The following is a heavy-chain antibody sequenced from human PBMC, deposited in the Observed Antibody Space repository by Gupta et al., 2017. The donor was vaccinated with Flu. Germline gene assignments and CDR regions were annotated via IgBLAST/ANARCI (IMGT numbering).Heavy chain of an antibody. D-gene: IGHD5-12*01. CDR1: GFIFSNYG. Sequence: EVQLVESGGGLVQPGGSLRLSCAASGFIFSNYGMHWVRQAPGKGLQYVSDISSNGGNTYYANSVKGRFTISRDNSKNTLYLQMGGLRVEDTAVYYCARDGGYSGYDLDYWGQGAQVTVSS. CDR2: ISSNGGNT. CDR3: ARDGGYSGYDLDY. V-gene: IGHV3-64*01. J-gene: IGHJ4*02.